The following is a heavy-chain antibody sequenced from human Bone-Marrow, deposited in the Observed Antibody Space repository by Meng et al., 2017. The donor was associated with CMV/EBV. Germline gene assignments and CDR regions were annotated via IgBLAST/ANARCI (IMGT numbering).Heavy chain of an antibody. CDR2: IYSGGSST. J-gene: IGHJ6*02. Sequence: GGSLRLSCAASGFTFSSYAMSWVRQAPGKGLEWVSLIYSGGSSTYYADSVKGRFTISRDNSKNTLYLQMNSLRAEDTAVYYCAKDLNWNYPYYYYGMDVWGQGTTVTVSS. V-gene: IGHV3-23*03. D-gene: IGHD1-7*01. CDR3: AKDLNWNYPYYYYGMDV. CDR1: GFTFSSYA.